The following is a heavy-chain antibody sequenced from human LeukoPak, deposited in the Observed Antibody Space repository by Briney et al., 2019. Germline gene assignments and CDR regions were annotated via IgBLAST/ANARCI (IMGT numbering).Heavy chain of an antibody. V-gene: IGHV3-30-3*01. CDR2: ISYDGGTT. D-gene: IGHD1-1*01. CDR3: AKEGTGIHFDY. J-gene: IGHJ4*02. Sequence: GGSLRLSCAASGFTSSRNAIHWVRQAPGKGLEWVAEISYDGGTTYNAASVKGRFTITRDNSKNTLYLQMNSLRAEDTAVYYCAKEGTGIHFDYWGQGTLVTVSS. CDR1: GFTSSRNA.